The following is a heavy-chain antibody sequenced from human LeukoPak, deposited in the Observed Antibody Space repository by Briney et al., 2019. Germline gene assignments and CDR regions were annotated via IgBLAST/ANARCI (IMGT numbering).Heavy chain of an antibody. CDR1: GYTFTGYY. CDR2: MNPKSGGT. Sequence: ASVKVSCKASGYTFTGYYVHWVRQAPGQGLEGMGWMNPKSGGTNYAQKFEARVTMNRDTSISTAYMELSRLRFDDTAVYYCARGAVAGTRLLWFDPWGQGTLVTVSS. J-gene: IGHJ5*02. D-gene: IGHD6-19*01. CDR3: ARGAVAGTRLLWFDP. V-gene: IGHV1-2*02.